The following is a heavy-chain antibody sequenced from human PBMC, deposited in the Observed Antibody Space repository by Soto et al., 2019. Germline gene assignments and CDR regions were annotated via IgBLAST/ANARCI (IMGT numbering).Heavy chain of an antibody. J-gene: IGHJ4*02. Sequence: PGESLKISCKGSGYSFTNYWIGCVRQMPGKGLEWMGRIDPSDSYTNYSPSFQGHVTISADKSISTAYLQWSSLKASDTAMYYCARQGSFAMSEYWGQGTMVTVSS. CDR3: ARQGSFAMSEY. CDR2: IDPSDSYT. D-gene: IGHD2-2*01. CDR1: GYSFTNYW. V-gene: IGHV5-10-1*01.